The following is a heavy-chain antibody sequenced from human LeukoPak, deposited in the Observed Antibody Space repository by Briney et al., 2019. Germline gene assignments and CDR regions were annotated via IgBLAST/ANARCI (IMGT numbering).Heavy chain of an antibody. D-gene: IGHD5-18*01. CDR2: FDPEDGET. V-gene: IGHV1-24*01. Sequence: ASVKVSCKVSGYTLTELSMHWVRQAPGKGLEWMGGFDPEDGETIYAQKFQGRVTMTEDTSTHTAYMELSSLRSEDTAVYYCETRFHTAMVTDYYYYNALDIWGKGTTVTVSS. J-gene: IGHJ6*04. CDR3: ETRFHTAMVTDYYYYNALDI. CDR1: GYTLTELS.